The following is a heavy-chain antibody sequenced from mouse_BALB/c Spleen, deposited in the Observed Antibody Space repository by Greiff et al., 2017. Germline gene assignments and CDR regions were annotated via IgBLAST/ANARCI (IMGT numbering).Heavy chain of an antibody. V-gene: IGHV5-6-5*01. Sequence: EVQRVESGGGLVKPGGSLKLSCAASGFTFSSYAMSWVRQTPEKRLEWVASISSGGSTYYQDSVKGRFTISRDNARTILYLQMSSLRTEDTALYYCARQWDYGNAMDYWGQGTSVTVSA. CDR1: GFTFSSYA. CDR3: ARQWDYGNAMDY. D-gene: IGHD1-1*01. CDR2: ISSGGST. J-gene: IGHJ4*01.